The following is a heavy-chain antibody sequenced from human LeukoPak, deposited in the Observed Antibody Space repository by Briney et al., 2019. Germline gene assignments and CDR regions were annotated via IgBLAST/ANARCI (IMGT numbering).Heavy chain of an antibody. D-gene: IGHD3-3*01. V-gene: IGHV3-23*01. J-gene: IGHJ4*02. Sequence: PGGSLRLSCAASGFTFSSYAMSWVRQAPGKGLEWVSAISGSGGSTYYADSVKGRFTISRDNSKNTLYLQMSSLRAEDTAVYYCAKDPRITIFGVVPFDYWGQGTLVTVSS. CDR3: AKDPRITIFGVVPFDY. CDR2: ISGSGGST. CDR1: GFTFSSYA.